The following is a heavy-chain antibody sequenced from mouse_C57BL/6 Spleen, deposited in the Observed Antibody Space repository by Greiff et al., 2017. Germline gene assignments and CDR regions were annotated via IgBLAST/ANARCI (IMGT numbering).Heavy chain of an antibody. CDR2: INPYNGGT. D-gene: IGHD2-4*01. V-gene: IGHV1-19*01. CDR1: GYTFTDYY. J-gene: IGHJ2*01. Sequence: EVQLQQSGPVLVKPGASVKMSCKASGYTFTDYYMNWVKQSHGKSLEWIGVINPYNGGTSYNQKFKGKATLTVDKSSSTAYMELNSLTSEDSAVYYCARFDYDGERPPYFDYWGQGTTLTVSS. CDR3: ARFDYDGERPPYFDY.